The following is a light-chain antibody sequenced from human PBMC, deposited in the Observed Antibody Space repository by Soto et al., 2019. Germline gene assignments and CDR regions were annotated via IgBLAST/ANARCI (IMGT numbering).Light chain of an antibody. CDR3: SSKTTTSPLYG. J-gene: IGLJ1*01. V-gene: IGLV2-14*01. Sequence: QSALTQPASVSGSPGQSIAISCAGTSGDICAYNFVSWYQQYPGKAPKLLIFDVSNRPSGVSDRFTGSKSGNTASLTISGLQADDEADYYCSSKTTTSPLYGFGIGTKLTVL. CDR2: DVS. CDR1: SGDICAYNF.